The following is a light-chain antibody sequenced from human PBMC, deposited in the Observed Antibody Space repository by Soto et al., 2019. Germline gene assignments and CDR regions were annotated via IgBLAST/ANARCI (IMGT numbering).Light chain of an antibody. CDR2: GAS. J-gene: IGKJ2*01. CDR3: QQYNNWPHT. V-gene: IGKV3-15*01. CDR1: QSVGSD. Sequence: EIVMTQSPATLSVSPGERVTLSCRASQSVGSDLAWYLQKPGQAPSLLVYGASTRATGMPARFSGSGSGTHFTLPISSLQSEDFAVYYCQQYNNWPHTFGQGTKLEIK.